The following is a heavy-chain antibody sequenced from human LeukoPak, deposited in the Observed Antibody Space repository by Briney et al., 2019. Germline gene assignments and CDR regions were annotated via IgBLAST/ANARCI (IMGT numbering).Heavy chain of an antibody. Sequence: ASVKVSCKASGYTLTSYDINWVRQATGQGLEWMGWMNPNSGNTGYAQKFQGRVTMTRNTSISTAYMELSSLRSEDTAVYYCARGRYLYCSSTSCYASAFDIWGQGTMVTVSS. D-gene: IGHD2-2*01. CDR3: ARGRYLYCSSTSCYASAFDI. CDR1: GYTLTSYD. CDR2: MNPNSGNT. J-gene: IGHJ3*02. V-gene: IGHV1-8*01.